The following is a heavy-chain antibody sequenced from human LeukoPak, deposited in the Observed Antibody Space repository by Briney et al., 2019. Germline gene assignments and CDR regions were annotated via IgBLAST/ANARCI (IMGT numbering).Heavy chain of an antibody. Sequence: GGSLRLSCAASGSTFDDYAMHWVRQAPGKGLEWVSGITWNSGPIGYADSVKGRFTITRDNAKSSLYLQMNSLRPEDTALYFCVKDREYSGYDSSGAFDSCGQGTMVTVSS. CDR1: GSTFDDYA. J-gene: IGHJ3*02. D-gene: IGHD5-12*01. CDR3: VKDREYSGYDSSGAFDS. CDR2: ITWNSGPI. V-gene: IGHV3-9*01.